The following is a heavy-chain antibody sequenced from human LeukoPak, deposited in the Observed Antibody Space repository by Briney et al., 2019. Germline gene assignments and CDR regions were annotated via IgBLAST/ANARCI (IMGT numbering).Heavy chain of an antibody. D-gene: IGHD6-13*01. J-gene: IGHJ4*02. Sequence: QPGGSLRLSCAASGFTFSSFGMYWVRQAPGKGLEWVAVIWYDGSNDDYADSVKGRFTISRDNSKNTLYLQMNSLRAEDTALYYCARDIVAAASYWGQGTLVTVSS. V-gene: IGHV3-33*01. CDR2: IWYDGSND. CDR3: ARDIVAAASY. CDR1: GFTFSSFG.